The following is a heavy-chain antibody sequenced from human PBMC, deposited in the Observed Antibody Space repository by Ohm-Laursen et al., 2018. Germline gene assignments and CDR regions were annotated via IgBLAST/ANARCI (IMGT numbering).Heavy chain of an antibody. Sequence: GSLRLSCAATGFGFSSYAMNWVRQTPGKRLEWVSGMTGSGGTIRYADSVRGRFTISRDNSRNTLYLQMNSLRADDTALYFCAKDAVSMNGIWEYFDYWGRGTLVTVSS. CDR1: GFGFSSYA. J-gene: IGHJ4*02. V-gene: IGHV3-23*01. D-gene: IGHD1-26*01. CDR3: AKDAVSMNGIWEYFDY. CDR2: MTGSGGTI.